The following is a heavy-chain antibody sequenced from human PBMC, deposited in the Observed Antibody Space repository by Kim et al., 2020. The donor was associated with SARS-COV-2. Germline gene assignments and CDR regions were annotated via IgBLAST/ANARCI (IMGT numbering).Heavy chain of an antibody. J-gene: IGHJ6*02. CDR1: GGSFSGYH. CDR2: INHSGST. CDR3: ARGRAGVVPGPILGIGPHYDYYVMDV. V-gene: IGHV4-34*01. Sequence: SETLSLTCAVYGGSFSGYHWSWIRQPPGKGLDWIGEINHSGSTNYNPSLKSRVTISVDTSKNQFSLKLRSVTAADTAVYYCARGRAGVVPGPILGIGPHYDYYVMDVWGLGTTVTVSS. D-gene: IGHD2-2*02.